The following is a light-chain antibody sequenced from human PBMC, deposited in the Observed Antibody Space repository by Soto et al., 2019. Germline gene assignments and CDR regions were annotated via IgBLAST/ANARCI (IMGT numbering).Light chain of an antibody. Sequence: AIRMTQSPSSFSASTGDRVTITCRARQGISSYLTWYQQKPGKAPKLLIYAASTLQSGVPSRFSGSGSGTDFTLPISCLQSEDFATYYCQQYYNYPYTFGQGTQLEIK. J-gene: IGKJ2*01. CDR2: AAS. CDR3: QQYYNYPYT. CDR1: QGISSY. V-gene: IGKV1-8*01.